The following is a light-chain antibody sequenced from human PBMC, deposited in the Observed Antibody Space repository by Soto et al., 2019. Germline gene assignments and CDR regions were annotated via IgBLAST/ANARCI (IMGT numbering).Light chain of an antibody. V-gene: IGKV3-20*01. Sequence: EILLTQAPCTLSLSPGERAALSCRASQSLSSNYLAWYQQKPGQAPRLLIYGASNTAPGIPERFSGRGSGTDFILTISRLEPEDFEVYYCQHYGSSLWTFGQGTKVDIK. CDR1: QSLSSNY. J-gene: IGKJ1*01. CDR3: QHYGSSLWT. CDR2: GAS.